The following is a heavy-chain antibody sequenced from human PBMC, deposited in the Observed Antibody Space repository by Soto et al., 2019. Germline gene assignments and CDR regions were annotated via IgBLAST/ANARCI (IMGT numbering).Heavy chain of an antibody. J-gene: IGHJ6*02. V-gene: IGHV3-33*01. Sequence: QVQLVESGGGVVQPGRSLRLSCAASGFTFSSYGMHWVRQAPGKGLEWVAVIWYDGSNKYYADSVKGRFTISRDNSKNPLYLQMNSLRAEDTAVYYCARDLVVPAAMPLDVLGQGTTVTVSS. CDR2: IWYDGSNK. D-gene: IGHD2-2*01. CDR1: GFTFSSYG. CDR3: ARDLVVPAAMPLDV.